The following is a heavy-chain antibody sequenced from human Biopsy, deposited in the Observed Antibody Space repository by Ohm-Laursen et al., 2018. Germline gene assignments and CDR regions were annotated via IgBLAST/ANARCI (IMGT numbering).Heavy chain of an antibody. CDR1: GITFTSDC. Sequence: SLRLSCTASGITFTSDCMSWVRQAPGKGLEWVAIIREHGNEEFYVDSVMGRFTISRDNARNSVYLQMNILRAEDTAIYYCARGNGPSAWGQGTLVTVSS. V-gene: IGHV3-7*04. CDR3: ARGNGPSA. CDR2: IREHGNEE. J-gene: IGHJ5*02. D-gene: IGHD4-11*01.